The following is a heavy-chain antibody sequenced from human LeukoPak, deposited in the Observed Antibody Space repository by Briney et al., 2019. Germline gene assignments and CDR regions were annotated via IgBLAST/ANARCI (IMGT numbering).Heavy chain of an antibody. CDR1: GGSISSHY. J-gene: IGHJ3*02. Sequence: SETLSLTCTVSGGSISSHYWSWIRQPPGKGLEWTGYIYYSGSTKYNPSLKSRVTISVDTSKNQLSLKLSSVTAADTAVYYCARDSGVDIWGQGTMVTVSS. CDR3: ARDSGVDI. V-gene: IGHV4-59*11. CDR2: IYYSGST. D-gene: IGHD3-10*01.